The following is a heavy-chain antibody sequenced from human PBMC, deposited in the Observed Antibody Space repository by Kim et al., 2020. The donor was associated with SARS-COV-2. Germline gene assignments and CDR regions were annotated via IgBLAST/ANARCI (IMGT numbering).Heavy chain of an antibody. D-gene: IGHD5-12*01. CDR3: ARQVDIVASDAFDI. Sequence: PSFQGQVTISADKSISTAYLQWSSLKASDTAMYYCARQVDIVASDAFDIWGQGTMVTVSS. J-gene: IGHJ3*02. V-gene: IGHV5-51*01.